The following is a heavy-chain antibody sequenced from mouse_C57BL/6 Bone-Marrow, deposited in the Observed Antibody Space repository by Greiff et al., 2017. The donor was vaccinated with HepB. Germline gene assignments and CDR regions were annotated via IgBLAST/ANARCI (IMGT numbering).Heavy chain of an antibody. CDR1: GYTFTNYW. CDR3: ARSLFLRSGYFDV. D-gene: IGHD1-1*01. Sequence: VQLQQSGAELVRPGTSVKMSCKASGYTFTNYWIGWAKQRPGHGLEWIGDIYPGGGYTNYNEKFKGKATLTADKSSSTAYMQFSSLTSEDSAIYYCARSLFLRSGYFDVWGTGTTVTVSS. CDR2: IYPGGGYT. V-gene: IGHV1-63*01. J-gene: IGHJ1*03.